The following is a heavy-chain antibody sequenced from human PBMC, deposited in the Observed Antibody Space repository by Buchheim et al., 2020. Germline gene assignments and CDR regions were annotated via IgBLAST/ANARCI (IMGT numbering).Heavy chain of an antibody. V-gene: IGHV3-30-3*01. CDR2: ISDDGTNT. D-gene: IGHD2-15*01. CDR1: GFTSSRYP. J-gene: IGHJ4*02. Sequence: VQLMESGGGVVQPGKSLRLSCAASGFTSSRYPMHWVRQTPGKGLEWLAGISDDGTNTYYADFARGRFTISSDKNTLFLQMNSLRADDTALYYCAKADDCSGGSCYCFDYWGQGTL. CDR3: AKADDCSGGSCYCFDY.